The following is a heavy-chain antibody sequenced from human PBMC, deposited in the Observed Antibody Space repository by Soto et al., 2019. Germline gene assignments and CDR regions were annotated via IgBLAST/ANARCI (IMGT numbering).Heavy chain of an antibody. D-gene: IGHD6-19*01. CDR1: GGSISSSSYY. V-gene: IGHV4-39*01. CDR2: IYYSGRT. CDR3: AWSSSGWFDY. J-gene: IGHJ4*02. Sequence: QLQLQESGPGLVKPSETLSLTCTVSGGSISSSSYYWGWSRQPPGKGLEWIGSIYYSGRTYSNPSLKIRVTISVDTAKNQFSLKLSSVTAADTAVYYCAWSSSGWFDYWGQGTLVTVSS.